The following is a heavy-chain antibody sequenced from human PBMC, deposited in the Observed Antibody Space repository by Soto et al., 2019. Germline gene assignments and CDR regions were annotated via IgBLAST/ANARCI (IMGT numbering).Heavy chain of an antibody. Sequence: QVQLMQSGAEVKKPGASVRVSCVASGYTFTSYYMHWVRQAPGQGLEWLGVIKLSGGSTTYAQRFQGRVPVTRDTSTSTVYMELRSLRSEDTAVYHCAREGNSYSGMDVWGQGTTVTVS. J-gene: IGHJ6*02. CDR3: AREGNSYSGMDV. V-gene: IGHV1-46*01. CDR2: IKLSGGST. CDR1: GYTFTSYY.